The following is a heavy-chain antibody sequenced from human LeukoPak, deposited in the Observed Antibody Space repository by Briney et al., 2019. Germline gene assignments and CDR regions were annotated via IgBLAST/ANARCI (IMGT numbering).Heavy chain of an antibody. D-gene: IGHD3-10*01. V-gene: IGHV3-53*01. CDR1: GFTVSSNY. CDR3: ASTAQKLMITMVRGRYAFDI. Sequence: GGSLRLSCAASGFTVSSNYMSWVRQAPGKGLEWVSVIYSGGSTYYADSVKGRFTISRDNSKNTLYLQMNSLRAEDTAVYYCASTAQKLMITMVRGRYAFDIWGQGTMVTVSS. J-gene: IGHJ3*02. CDR2: IYSGGST.